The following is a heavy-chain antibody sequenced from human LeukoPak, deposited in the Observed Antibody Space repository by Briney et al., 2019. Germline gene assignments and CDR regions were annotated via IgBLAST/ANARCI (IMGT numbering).Heavy chain of an antibody. CDR1: GFTFDDYA. D-gene: IGHD6-19*01. V-gene: IGHV3-20*04. Sequence: PGGSLRLSCAASGFTFDDYAMTWVRQTPGKGLEGVSGINWNGGTTSYADSLKGRFTISRDNAKNSLYLQMNSLRAEDTALYYCARGDKVRLGSPIVHSSGWYMFDYWGQGTLVTVSS. CDR2: INWNGGTT. CDR3: ARGDKVRLGSPIVHSSGWYMFDY. J-gene: IGHJ4*02.